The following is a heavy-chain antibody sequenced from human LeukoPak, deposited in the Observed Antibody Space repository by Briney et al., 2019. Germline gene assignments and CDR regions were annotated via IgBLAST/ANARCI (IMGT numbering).Heavy chain of an antibody. V-gene: IGHV3-21*01. Sequence: PGGSLRLSCAASGFTFSSYSMNWVRQAPGKGLEWVSSISSSSSYIYYADSVMGRFTISRDNAKNSLYLQMNSLRAEDTAVYYCAREGGHYGSGSSDYWGQGTLVAVSS. D-gene: IGHD3-10*01. CDR1: GFTFSSYS. CDR3: AREGGHYGSGSSDY. CDR2: ISSSSSYI. J-gene: IGHJ4*02.